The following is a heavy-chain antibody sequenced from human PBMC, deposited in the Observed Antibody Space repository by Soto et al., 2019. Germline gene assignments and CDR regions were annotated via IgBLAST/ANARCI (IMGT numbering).Heavy chain of an antibody. Sequence: EVQLVESGGGLVQPGGSLRLSCAASGFTFSSYWMNWVRQAPGQGLEWVADIKQDGSAKYYVDSVKGRFTISRDNAKNSLYLQMNSLSSEGRAVYYCAGVSGRYIHQWGQVTLVTVSS. CDR3: AGVSGRYIHQ. CDR2: IKQDGSAK. J-gene: IGHJ1*01. V-gene: IGHV3-7*01. D-gene: IGHD6-19*01. CDR1: GFTFSSYW.